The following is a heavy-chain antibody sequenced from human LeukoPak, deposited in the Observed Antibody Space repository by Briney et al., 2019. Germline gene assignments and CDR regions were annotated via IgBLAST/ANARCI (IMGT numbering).Heavy chain of an antibody. CDR2: MNPNSGNT. CDR1: GYTFTNYD. J-gene: IGHJ5*02. CDR3: ARRSGNWFDP. V-gene: IGHV1-8*03. D-gene: IGHD1-26*01. Sequence: ASVKVSCKASGYTFTNYDINWVRQATGQGLEWMGWMNPNSGNTGYAQKFQGRVTITRNTSMSTAYMELRSLRSEDTAVYYCARRSGNWFDPWGQGTLVTVSS.